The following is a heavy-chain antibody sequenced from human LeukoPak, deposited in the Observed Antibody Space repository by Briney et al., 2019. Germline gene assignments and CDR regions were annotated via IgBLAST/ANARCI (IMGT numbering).Heavy chain of an antibody. CDR1: GGTFSSCA. D-gene: IGHD6-13*01. V-gene: IGHV1-69*13. J-gene: IGHJ4*02. CDR2: IIPISGAA. Sequence: SVKVSCKASGGTFSSCAISWVRQAPGQGLEWMGGIIPISGAANYAQKFQGRVTITADESTSTAYMELSSLRSEDTAVYYCASQEAAADSLDYWGQGTLLTVSS. CDR3: ASQEAAADSLDY.